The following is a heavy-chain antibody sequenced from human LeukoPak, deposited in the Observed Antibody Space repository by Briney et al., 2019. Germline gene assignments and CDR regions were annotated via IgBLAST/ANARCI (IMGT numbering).Heavy chain of an antibody. J-gene: IGHJ5*02. CDR2: IIPILGIA. V-gene: IGHV1-69*04. CDR1: GGTFSSYA. CDR3: ASTYIVVVPAAMENWFDP. D-gene: IGHD2-2*01. Sequence: SVKVSCKASGGTFSSYAISWVRQAPGQGLEWMGRIIPILGIANYAQKFQGRVTITADKSTSTAYMELSSLRSEDTAVYYCASTYIVVVPAAMENWFDPWGQGTLVTVSS.